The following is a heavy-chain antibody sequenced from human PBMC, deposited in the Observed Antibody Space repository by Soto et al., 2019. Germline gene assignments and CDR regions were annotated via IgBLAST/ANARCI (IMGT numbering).Heavy chain of an antibody. D-gene: IGHD2-15*01. V-gene: IGHV3-66*01. CDR2: ISNRGDT. Sequence: EVQLVESGGGLVQPGGSLRLSCTASGFIVSDTYVNWVRQAPGKGLEWVSVISNRGDTHYADSVRGRFSLSRDISDNTLHLQMNNLRVEDTAVYYCARESRYCRGGSCSITGDAYDIWGQGTMVTVS. J-gene: IGHJ3*02. CDR1: GFIVSDTY. CDR3: ARESRYCRGGSCSITGDAYDI.